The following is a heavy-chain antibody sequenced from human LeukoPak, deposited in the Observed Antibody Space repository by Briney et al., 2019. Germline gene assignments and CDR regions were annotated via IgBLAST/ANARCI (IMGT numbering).Heavy chain of an antibody. CDR3: ARKGIAVAGLSYYYYMDV. J-gene: IGHJ6*03. D-gene: IGHD6-19*01. CDR1: GYSFTSYW. CDR2: IYPGDSDT. Sequence: GESLKISCKGSGYSFTSYWIGWVRQMPGKGLEWMGIIYPGDSDTRYSPSFQGQVTISADKSISTAYLQWSSLKASDTATYYCARKGIAVAGLSYYYYMDVWGKGTTVTVSS. V-gene: IGHV5-51*01.